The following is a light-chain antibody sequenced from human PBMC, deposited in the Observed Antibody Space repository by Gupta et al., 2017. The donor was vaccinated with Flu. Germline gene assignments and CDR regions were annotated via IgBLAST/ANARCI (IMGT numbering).Light chain of an antibody. V-gene: IGKV4-1*01. CDR2: WAS. Sequence: DIVMTQSPDSLAVSLGERATINCKSSQSVLYSSNNKNYLAWYQQKPGQPPKLLIYWASTRESGVPDRFSGSGSGTDFTLTISSLQAEDVAVYYCQQEDSTPSNFGQGTKMDIK. CDR1: QSVLYSSNNKNY. J-gene: IGKJ2*01. CDR3: QQEDSTPSN.